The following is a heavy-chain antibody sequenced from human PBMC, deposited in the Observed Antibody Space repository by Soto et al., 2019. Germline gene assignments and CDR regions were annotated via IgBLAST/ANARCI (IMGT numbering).Heavy chain of an antibody. V-gene: IGHV1-8*02. CDR1: GYDFTAYD. CDR3: GRGPSPRAPAGGTPYYYAMDV. CDR2: MNPINGAT. J-gene: IGHJ6*02. D-gene: IGHD6-13*01. Sequence: ASVKVSCKASGYDFTAYDINWVRQASGQGLEWMGWMNPINGATGSARRFQGRVSMTRNTATGTAYLELTSLRSDDTAVYYCGRGPSPRAPAGGTPYYYAMDVWGQGTTVTVSS.